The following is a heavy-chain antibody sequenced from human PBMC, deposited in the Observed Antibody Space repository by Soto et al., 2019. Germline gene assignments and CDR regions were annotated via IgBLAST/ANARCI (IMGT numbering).Heavy chain of an antibody. CDR3: AKRSDVGINSDTRTRLSFFDV. CDR2: VKNRGSP. D-gene: IGHD1-26*01. V-gene: IGHV4-34*02. J-gene: IGHJ2*01. CDR1: SGPFSAYY. Sequence: QLQLQQWGAGLLRPSETLSLTCAVSSGPFSAYYWSWIRQSPGKGLEWIGAVKNRGSPKYNPSHQGRVTISVDASRNQFSLRLNSVTAAHTVMYYCAKRSDVGINSDTRTRLSFFDVWGRGTPVTVSS.